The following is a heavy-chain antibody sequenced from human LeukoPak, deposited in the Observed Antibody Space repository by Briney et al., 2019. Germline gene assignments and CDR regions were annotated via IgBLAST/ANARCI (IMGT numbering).Heavy chain of an antibody. V-gene: IGHV4-34*01. CDR2: INHSGST. Sequence: SSETLSLTCAVYRGSFSGYYWSWIRQPPGKGLEWIGEINHSGSTNYNPSLKSRVTISVDTSKNQFSLKLSSVTAADTAVYYCARRGSISTSRWGQGTLVTVPS. J-gene: IGHJ4*02. CDR1: RGSFSGYY. D-gene: IGHD2-2*01. CDR3: ARRGSISTSR.